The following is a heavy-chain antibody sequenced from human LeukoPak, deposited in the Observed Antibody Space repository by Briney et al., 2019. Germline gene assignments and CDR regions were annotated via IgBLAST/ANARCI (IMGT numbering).Heavy chain of an antibody. CDR1: GFTFSSYA. CDR3: ARDLRVTMIVVVITTSYAFDI. J-gene: IGHJ3*02. CDR2: ISYDGSNK. Sequence: GGSLRLSCAASGFTFSSYAMHWVRQAPGKGLEWVAVISYDGSNKYYADPVKGRFTISRDNSKNTLYLQMNSLRAEDTAVYYCARDLRVTMIVVVITTSYAFDIWGQGTMVTVSS. V-gene: IGHV3-30-3*01. D-gene: IGHD3-22*01.